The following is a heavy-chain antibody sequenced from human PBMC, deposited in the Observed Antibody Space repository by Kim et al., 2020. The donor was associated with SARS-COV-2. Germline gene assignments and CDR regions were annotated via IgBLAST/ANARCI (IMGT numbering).Heavy chain of an antibody. D-gene: IGHD3-9*01. CDR3: ARDARPYYDILSGYYMYY. V-gene: IGHV3-30*04. J-gene: IGHJ4*02. CDR2: ISYDGSNK. Sequence: GGSLRLSCAASGFTFSSYAMHWVRQAPGKGLEWVAVISYDGSNKYYADSVKGRFTISRDNSKNTLYLQMNSLRAEDTAVYYCARDARPYYDILSGYYMYYWCQGTLVTVSS. CDR1: GFTFSSYA.